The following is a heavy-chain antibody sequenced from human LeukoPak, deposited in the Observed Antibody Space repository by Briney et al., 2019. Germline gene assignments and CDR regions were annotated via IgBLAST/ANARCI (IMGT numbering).Heavy chain of an antibody. J-gene: IGHJ5*02. CDR1: GFTFDDYA. V-gene: IGHV3-9*01. Sequence: GRSLRLSCAASGFTFDDYAMHWVRQAPGKGLEWVSGISWNSGSIGYADSVKGRFTISRDNAKNSLYLQMNSLRAEDTALYYCAKGGRGLHNWFDPWGQGTLVTVSS. D-gene: IGHD5-18*01. CDR2: ISWNSGSI. CDR3: AKGGRGLHNWFDP.